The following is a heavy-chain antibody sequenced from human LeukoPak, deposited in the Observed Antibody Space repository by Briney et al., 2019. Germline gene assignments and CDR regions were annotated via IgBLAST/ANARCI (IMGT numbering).Heavy chain of an antibody. CDR1: GGSTTNY. CDR2: VYHTGHS. Sequence: SETLSLTCTVSGGSTTNYWSWIRQPPGKGLEWIAYVYHTGHSNYNPSLKSRVIISLDTSKNQISLRVTSVTAADTAVYYCARHPFGGPFDYWGRGARVTVSS. D-gene: IGHD3-10*01. CDR3: ARHPFGGPFDY. J-gene: IGHJ4*02. V-gene: IGHV4-59*08.